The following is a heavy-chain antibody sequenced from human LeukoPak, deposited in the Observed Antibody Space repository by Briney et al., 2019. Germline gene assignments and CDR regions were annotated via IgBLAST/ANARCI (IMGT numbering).Heavy chain of an antibody. CDR3: AREGGGTYLDAFDI. V-gene: IGHV3-48*03. D-gene: IGHD1-26*01. J-gene: IGHJ3*02. CDR1: GFTFSSFE. CDR2: IDSSGRTM. Sequence: GGSLRLSCAVSGFTFSSFEMYWVRQAPGKGLGWVSYIDSSGRTMYYGDSVRGRFTISRDNAKDSLFLQINSLRAEDTAVYYCAREGGGTYLDAFDIWGQGTVVTVSS.